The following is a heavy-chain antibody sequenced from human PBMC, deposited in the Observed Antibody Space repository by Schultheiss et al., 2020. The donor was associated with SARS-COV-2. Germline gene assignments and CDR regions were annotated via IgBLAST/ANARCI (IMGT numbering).Heavy chain of an antibody. CDR1: GFTFSSYS. Sequence: GGSLRLSCAASGFTFSSYSMNWVRQAPGKGLEWVSFISSSSSIIYYADSVKGRFTISRDSAKISLYLQMNSLRDEDTAVYYCARDWSSYDFWSGSFYYYGMDVWGQGTTVTVAS. CDR3: ARDWSSYDFWSGSFYYYGMDV. V-gene: IGHV3-48*02. CDR2: ISSSSSII. D-gene: IGHD3-3*01. J-gene: IGHJ6*02.